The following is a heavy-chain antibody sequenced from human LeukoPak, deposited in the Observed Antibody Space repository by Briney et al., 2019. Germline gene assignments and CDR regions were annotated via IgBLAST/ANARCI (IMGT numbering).Heavy chain of an antibody. J-gene: IGHJ4*02. D-gene: IGHD2-21*02. CDR1: GFTFTSYA. Sequence: GGSVRLSCAASGFTFTSYAMHWVRQAPGQRLEWMGWINAGNGNTKYSQKFQGRVTITRDTSASTAYMELSSLRSEGTAVYYCARDSIPYCGGDCYSDYWGQGTLVTVSS. CDR3: ARDSIPYCGGDCYSDY. CDR2: INAGNGNT. V-gene: IGHV1-3*01.